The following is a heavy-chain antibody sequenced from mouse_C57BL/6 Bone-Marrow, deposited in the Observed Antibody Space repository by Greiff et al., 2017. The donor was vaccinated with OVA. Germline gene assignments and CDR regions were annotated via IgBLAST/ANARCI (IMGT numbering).Heavy chain of an antibody. D-gene: IGHD2-1*01. V-gene: IGHV1-62-2*01. J-gene: IGHJ2*01. CDR2: FYPGSGSI. CDR3: ARHEVYYGPLDY. Sequence: VKLMESGAELVKPGASVKLSCKASGYTFTEYTIHWVKQRSGQGLEWIGWFYPGSGSIKYNEKFKDKATLTADKSSSTVYMELSRLTSEDSAVYFCARHEVYYGPLDYWGQGTTLTVSS. CDR1: GYTFTEYT.